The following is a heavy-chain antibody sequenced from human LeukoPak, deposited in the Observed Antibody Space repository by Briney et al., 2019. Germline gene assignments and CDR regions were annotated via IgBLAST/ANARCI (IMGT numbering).Heavy chain of an antibody. V-gene: IGHV3-74*01. CDR1: GFTFSSYW. CDR3: ARIGDGDSRDYYY. Sequence: GGSLRLSCAASGFTFSSYWMHWVRQAPGKGLVWVSRINGDGSSTGYADSVKGRFTSSRDNAKNTLYLQMNSLRAEDTAVYYCARIGDGDSRDYYYWGQGTLVTVSS. D-gene: IGHD3-22*01. CDR2: INGDGSST. J-gene: IGHJ4*02.